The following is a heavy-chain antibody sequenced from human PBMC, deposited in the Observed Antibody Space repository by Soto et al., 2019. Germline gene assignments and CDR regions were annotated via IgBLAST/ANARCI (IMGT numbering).Heavy chain of an antibody. CDR1: GYSFTKYG. CDR3: ARTDCSSTSCYNYYYYGMDV. V-gene: IGHV1-3*01. CDR2: INPGNGDT. J-gene: IGHJ6*02. Sequence: ASVKVSCKTSGYSFTKYGLHWVRQAPGQRLEWMGWINPGNGDTKYSQKFQGRVTITRDTSATTAYMELSSLRSEDSAVFYCARTDCSSTSCYNYYYYGMDVWGQGTTVSVSS. D-gene: IGHD2-2*01.